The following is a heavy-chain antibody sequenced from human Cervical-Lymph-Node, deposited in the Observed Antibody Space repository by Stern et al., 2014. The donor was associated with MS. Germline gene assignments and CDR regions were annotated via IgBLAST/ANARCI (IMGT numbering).Heavy chain of an antibody. D-gene: IGHD6-19*01. CDR2: SSSSNSYI. Sequence: EVQLVESGGGLVKPGGSLRLSCAASGFTFSSYSMNWVRQAPGQGLEWVSSSSSSNSYIYYADSVKGRYTISRDNAKNSLYLQMNSLRAEDTAVYYGARDLPYSSGWSFDYWGQGTLVTVSS. V-gene: IGHV3-21*01. CDR1: GFTFSSYS. CDR3: ARDLPYSSGWSFDY. J-gene: IGHJ4*02.